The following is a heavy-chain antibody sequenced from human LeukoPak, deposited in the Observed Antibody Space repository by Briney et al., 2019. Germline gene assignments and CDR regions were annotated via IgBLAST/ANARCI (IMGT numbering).Heavy chain of an antibody. CDR3: AREIPYPDCSSSGCYGPWDY. V-gene: IGHV1-3*01. CDR2: INAGNGNT. D-gene: IGHD2-2*01. Sequence: ASVKVSCKASGYTFTSYAMHWVRQAPGQRLEWMGWINAGNGNTKYSQKFQGRVTMTTDTSTSTAYMELRSLKSDDTALYYCAREIPYPDCSSSGCYGPWDYWGQGALVTVSS. J-gene: IGHJ4*02. CDR1: GYTFTSYA.